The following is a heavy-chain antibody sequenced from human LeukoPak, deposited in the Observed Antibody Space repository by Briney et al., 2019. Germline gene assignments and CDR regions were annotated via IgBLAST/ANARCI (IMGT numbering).Heavy chain of an antibody. CDR1: GFTFSNAW. CDR3: TTDTVAVAPPGY. J-gene: IGHJ4*02. CDR2: IKSKTDGGTT. V-gene: IGHV3-15*01. Sequence: PGGSLRLSCAASGFTFSNAWMSWVRQAPGKGLEWVGRIKSKTDGGTTDDAAPVKGRFTISRDDSKNTLYLQMNSLKTEDTAVYYCTTDTVAVAPPGYWGQGTLVTVSS. D-gene: IGHD6-19*01.